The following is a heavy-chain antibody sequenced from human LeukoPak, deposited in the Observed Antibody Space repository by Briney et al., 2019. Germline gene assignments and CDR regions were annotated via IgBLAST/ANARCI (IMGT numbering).Heavy chain of an antibody. CDR3: AREWRDCSGGSCYSAFDI. J-gene: IGHJ3*02. D-gene: IGHD2-15*01. Sequence: ASVKVSCKPSGYTFTSYGISWVRQAPGQGLEWMGWISAYNGNTNYAQKLQGRVTMTTDTSTSTAYMELRSLRSDDAAVYYCAREWRDCSGGSCYSAFDIWGQGTMVTVSS. CDR1: GYTFTSYG. V-gene: IGHV1-18*01. CDR2: ISAYNGNT.